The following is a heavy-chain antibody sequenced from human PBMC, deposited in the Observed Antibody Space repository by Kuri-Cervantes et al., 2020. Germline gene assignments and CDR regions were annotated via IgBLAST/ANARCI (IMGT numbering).Heavy chain of an antibody. V-gene: IGHV3-74*01. J-gene: IGHJ5*02. CDR2: INNDGTTT. Sequence: GGSLRLSCAVSGFMFSSHWMHWVRQAPGKGLVWVSHINNDGTTTTYADSVRGRFTIFRDDAKKTLYLQMNSLRAEDTAVYYCARVSSSWCPDLWGQGTLVTVSS. CDR1: GFMFSSHW. CDR3: ARVSSSWCPDL. D-gene: IGHD6-13*01.